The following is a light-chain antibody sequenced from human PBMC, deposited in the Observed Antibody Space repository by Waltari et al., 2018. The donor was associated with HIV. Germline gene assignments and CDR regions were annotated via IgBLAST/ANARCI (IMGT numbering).Light chain of an antibody. CDR2: DDS. Sequence: SYVLTQPPSVSVTPVQTARITCGGDNIGSKSVHWYQLRPGQAPLLVLYDDSDRPSGIPERISGSNSGNTATLTINNVEGGDEADYFWQVWDTRNACWEFGGGTKLTVL. CDR3: QVWDTRNACWE. CDR1: NIGSKS. V-gene: IGLV3-21*02. J-gene: IGLJ3*02.